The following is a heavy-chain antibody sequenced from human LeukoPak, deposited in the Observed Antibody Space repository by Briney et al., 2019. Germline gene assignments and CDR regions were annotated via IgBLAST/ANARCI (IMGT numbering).Heavy chain of an antibody. V-gene: IGHV1-69*04. CDR3: ASVYCSSTSCYTGYDY. Sequence: ASVKVSCKASGGTFSSYAISWVRQAPGQGLEWMGRIIPILGIANYAQKFQGRVTITADKSTSTAYMELSSLRSEDTAVYYCASVYCSSTSCYTGYDYWGQGTLVTGSS. J-gene: IGHJ4*02. CDR1: GGTFSSYA. CDR2: IIPILGIA. D-gene: IGHD2-2*02.